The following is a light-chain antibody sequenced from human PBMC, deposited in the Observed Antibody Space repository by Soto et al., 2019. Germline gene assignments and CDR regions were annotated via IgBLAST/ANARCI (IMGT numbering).Light chain of an antibody. CDR2: DDA. CDR3: SSYTTTSTLV. CDR1: NIGIKS. Sequence: SYELTQPPSASVAPGQTARIPCGGDNIGIKSVHWYHQKAGQAPVLVVHDDADRPSGIPERFSGSNSGNTATLTISGLQAEDEADYCCSSYTTTSTLVFGGGTKVTVL. V-gene: IGLV3-21*02. J-gene: IGLJ3*02.